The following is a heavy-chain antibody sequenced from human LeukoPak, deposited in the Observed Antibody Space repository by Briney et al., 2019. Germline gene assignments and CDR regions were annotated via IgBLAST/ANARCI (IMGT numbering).Heavy chain of an antibody. CDR2: IKEDGSGK. D-gene: IGHD2-15*01. CDR1: GFSFSNYW. CDR3: AREDPVATLSH. J-gene: IGHJ4*02. V-gene: IGHV3-7*01. Sequence: GESLRLSCEASGFSFSNYWMSWVRQAPGKGLEWVANIKEDGSGKYYVDPVKGRFTISRDNAKNSLYLQMNSLRAEDTAVYFCAREDPVATLSHWGQGTLVTVSA.